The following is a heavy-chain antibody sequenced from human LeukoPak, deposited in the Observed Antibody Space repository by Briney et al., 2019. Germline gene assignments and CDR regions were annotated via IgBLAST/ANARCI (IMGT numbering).Heavy chain of an antibody. J-gene: IGHJ4*02. V-gene: IGHV3-30-3*01. CDR2: ISYDGSNK. D-gene: IGHD3-22*01. CDR3: ARDSSDYNVSSGYYLDY. Sequence: PGGSLRLSCADSGFTFSSVATHCVRQAPGKGLEWVAVISYDGSNKYYADSVKGRFTISRDNSKNTLYLQMNSLRAEDTAVYYCARDSSDYNVSSGYYLDYWGRRALVTVSS. CDR1: GFTFSSVA.